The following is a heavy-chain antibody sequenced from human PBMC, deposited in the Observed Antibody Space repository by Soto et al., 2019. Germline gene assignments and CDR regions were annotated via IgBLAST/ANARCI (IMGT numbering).Heavy chain of an antibody. CDR3: ARAAYYGSGSYRYHFDY. CDR2: IYYSGST. V-gene: IGHV4-31*03. J-gene: IGHJ4*02. D-gene: IGHD3-10*01. CDR1: GGSISSGGYY. Sequence: SETLSLTCTVSGGSISSGGYYWSWIRQHPGKGLEWIGYIYYSGSTYYNPSLKSRVTISVDTSKNQFSLKLSSVTAADTAVYYCARAAYYGSGSYRYHFDYWGQGTLVTVSS.